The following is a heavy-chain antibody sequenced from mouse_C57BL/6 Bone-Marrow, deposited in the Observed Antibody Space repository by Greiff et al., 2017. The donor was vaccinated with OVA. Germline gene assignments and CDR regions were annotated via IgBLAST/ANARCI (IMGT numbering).Heavy chain of an antibody. CDR2: IDPENGDT. J-gene: IGHJ2*01. D-gene: IGHD3-3*01. CDR1: GFNIKDDY. V-gene: IGHV14-4*01. Sequence: VQLQQSGAELVRPGASVKLSCTASGFNIKDDYMHWVKQRPEQGLEWIGWIDPENGDTEYASKFQGKATITADTSSNTAYLQLSSLTSEDTAVYYCTKRDDYFDYWGQGTTLTVSS. CDR3: TKRDDYFDY.